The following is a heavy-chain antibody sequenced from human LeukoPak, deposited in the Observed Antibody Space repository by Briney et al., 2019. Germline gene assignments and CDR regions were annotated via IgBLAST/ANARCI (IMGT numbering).Heavy chain of an antibody. Sequence: PGGSLRLSCAASGLTVSSNYMNWLRQAPGKGLEGVSVNYSGGSTYYADPVKGRFTISRDNSKNTLFLQMNSLRAEDTAVYYCAREAVTTNYFDYWGQGTLVTVSS. J-gene: IGHJ4*02. CDR3: AREAVTTNYFDY. D-gene: IGHD4-17*01. V-gene: IGHV3-53*01. CDR2: NYSGGST. CDR1: GLTVSSNY.